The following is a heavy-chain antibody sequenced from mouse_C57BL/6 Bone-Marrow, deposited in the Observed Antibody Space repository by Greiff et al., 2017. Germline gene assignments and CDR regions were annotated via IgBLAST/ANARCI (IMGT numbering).Heavy chain of an antibody. CDR2: IDPEDGET. CDR3: ARYLLGFRRAWLAY. V-gene: IGHV14-2*01. CDR1: GFTITDYY. Sequence: DVQLQASGAELVKPGASVKLSCTASGFTITDYYMHWVKQRTDQGLAWIGRIDPEDGETKYAPKFQGKATLTADTSSTTAYLQRSSLKSEDTAVYYCARYLLGFRRAWLAYWGQGTLVTVSA. D-gene: IGHD2-2*01. J-gene: IGHJ3*01.